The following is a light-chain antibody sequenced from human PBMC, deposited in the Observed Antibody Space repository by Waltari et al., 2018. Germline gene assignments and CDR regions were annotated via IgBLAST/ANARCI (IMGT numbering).Light chain of an antibody. CDR3: QAWDSSTVV. J-gene: IGLJ3*02. CDR1: KLGDKY. CDR2: QDT. Sequence: SYELTQPPSVSVSPGQTATITCSGDKLGDKYVCWYQQKPGQSPVVVIFQDTKRPSGIPERFSGSNSGNTATLIINGTQAMDEAGYYCQAWDSSTVVFGGGTKLTVL. V-gene: IGLV3-1*01.